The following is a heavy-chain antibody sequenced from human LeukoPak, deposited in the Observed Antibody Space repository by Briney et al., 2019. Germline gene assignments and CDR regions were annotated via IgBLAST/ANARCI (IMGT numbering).Heavy chain of an antibody. Sequence: ASVKVSCKASGGTFSSYAISWVRQAPGQGLEWMGGIIPIFGTANYAQKFQGRVTITADESTSTAYMELSSLRSEDTAVYYCAREGGIAARSAFDIWGQGTMVTVSS. J-gene: IGHJ3*02. CDR1: GGTFSSYA. V-gene: IGHV1-69*13. CDR2: IIPIFGTA. CDR3: AREGGIAARSAFDI. D-gene: IGHD6-6*01.